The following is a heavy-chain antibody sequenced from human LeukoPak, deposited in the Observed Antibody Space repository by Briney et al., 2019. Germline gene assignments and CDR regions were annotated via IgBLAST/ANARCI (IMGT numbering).Heavy chain of an antibody. V-gene: IGHV4-4*02. CDR1: GGSISNTNW. D-gene: IGHD2-8*01. CDR3: SRENGAFSPFGY. J-gene: IGHJ4*02. CDR2: ISLTGLT. Sequence: SETLSLTCGVSGGSISNTNWWSWVRQPPGQGLEWIGEISLTGLTHYNPSLESRVTVPLDKSKNQLSLNLTSVTAADTAVYYCSRENGAFSPFGYWGQGTLVTVLS.